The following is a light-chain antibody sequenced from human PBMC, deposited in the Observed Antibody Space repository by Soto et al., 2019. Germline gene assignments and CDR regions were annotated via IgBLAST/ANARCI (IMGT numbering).Light chain of an antibody. CDR1: SSDVGGYNY. CDR3: SSYTFSTTLGV. V-gene: IGLV2-14*01. J-gene: IGLJ1*01. CDR2: EVS. Sequence: QSALTQPASVSWSPGQSITISCTGTSSDVGGYNYVSWYLQHPGKAPKLIIYEVSNRPSGVSNRFSGSKSGNTASLTISGLQAEDEADYFCSSYTFSTTLGVFGTGTKVTVL.